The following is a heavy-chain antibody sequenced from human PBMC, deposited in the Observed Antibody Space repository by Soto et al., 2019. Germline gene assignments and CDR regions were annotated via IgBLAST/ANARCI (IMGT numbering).Heavy chain of an antibody. J-gene: IGHJ6*02. V-gene: IGHV1-58*01. CDR1: GFTFTSSA. D-gene: IGHD3-9*01. Sequence: QMQLVQSGPEVKKPGTSVKVSCKASGFTFTSSAVQWVRQARGQRLEWIGWIVVGSGNTNYAQKFQERVTITRDMSTSTAYKELSSLRSEDTAVYYCAASRYFYWLSSDYGMDVWGQGTTVTVSS. CDR3: AASRYFYWLSSDYGMDV. CDR2: IVVGSGNT.